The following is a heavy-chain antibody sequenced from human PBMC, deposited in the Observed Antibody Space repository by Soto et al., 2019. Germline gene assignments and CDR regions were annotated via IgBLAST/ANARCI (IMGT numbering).Heavy chain of an antibody. CDR3: ARDLRAVGMASRFDP. D-gene: IGHD6-13*01. J-gene: IGHJ5*02. V-gene: IGHV3-11*01. CDR1: GFTFGDYY. Sequence: QVHLVESGGGLVKPGGSLRLSCEASGFTFGDYYMTWIRQAPGKGLEWVSFIGNRGTGIYYADSVKGRFTIFRDNAKKSLYLQMNSLRAEDTAMYYCARDLRAVGMASRFDPWGQGTLVTVSS. CDR2: IGNRGTGI.